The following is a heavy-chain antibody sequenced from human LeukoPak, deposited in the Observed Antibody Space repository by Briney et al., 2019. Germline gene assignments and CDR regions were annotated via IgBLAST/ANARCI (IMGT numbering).Heavy chain of an antibody. D-gene: IGHD3-10*01. CDR3: AREVVRGNSY. Sequence: KPSETLSLTCAVYGGSFSGYYWSWIRQPPGKGLEWIGEINHSGSTNYNPSLKSRVTISIDTSKNQFSLKLSSVTAADTAVYYCAREVVRGNSYWGQGTLSPSP. V-gene: IGHV4-34*01. CDR2: INHSGST. CDR1: GGSFSGYY. J-gene: IGHJ4*02.